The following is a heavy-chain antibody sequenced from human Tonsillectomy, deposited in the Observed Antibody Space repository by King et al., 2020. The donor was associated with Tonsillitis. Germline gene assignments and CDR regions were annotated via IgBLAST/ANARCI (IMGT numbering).Heavy chain of an antibody. D-gene: IGHD2-2*01. CDR3: ANALEVVVPSASGAFDI. Sequence: DVQLVESGGGLVQPGGSLRLSCAASGFTFSSYGMTWVRQAPGKGLEWVSGISASGGSTYYADSVRGRFTISRDNSKNTLYLQMNSLRDEDTAVYYCANALEVVVPSASGAFDIWGQGTMVTVSS. J-gene: IGHJ3*02. CDR1: GFTFSSYG. V-gene: IGHV3-23*04. CDR2: ISASGGST.